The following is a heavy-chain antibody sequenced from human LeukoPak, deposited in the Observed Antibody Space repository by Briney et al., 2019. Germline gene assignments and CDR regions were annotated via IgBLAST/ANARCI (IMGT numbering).Heavy chain of an antibody. D-gene: IGHD3-16*02. CDR3: ARAYYDYVWGSYRLAFDY. J-gene: IGHJ4*02. CDR2: IYYSGNT. Sequence: SETLSLTCTVSGGSINSGDYYWGWIRQPPGKGLEWIGSIYYSGNTYYNPSLKSRVTISVDTSKNQFSLKLSSVTAADTAVYYCARAYYDYVWGSYRLAFDYWGQGTLVTVSS. V-gene: IGHV4-39*01. CDR1: GGSINSGDYY.